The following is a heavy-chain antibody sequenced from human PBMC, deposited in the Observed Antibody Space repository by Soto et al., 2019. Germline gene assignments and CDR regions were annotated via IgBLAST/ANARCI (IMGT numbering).Heavy chain of an antibody. CDR2: ISYDGSNK. CDR1: GFTFSSYG. Sequence: QVQLVESGGGVVQPGRSLRLSCAASGFTFSSYGMHWVRQAPGKGLEWVAVISYDGSNKYYADSVKGRFTISRDNSKNTLYLQMNSLRAEDTAVYYCAKDTTSPYDFWSGYYGYWGQGTLVTVSS. D-gene: IGHD3-3*01. J-gene: IGHJ4*02. V-gene: IGHV3-30*18. CDR3: AKDTTSPYDFWSGYYGY.